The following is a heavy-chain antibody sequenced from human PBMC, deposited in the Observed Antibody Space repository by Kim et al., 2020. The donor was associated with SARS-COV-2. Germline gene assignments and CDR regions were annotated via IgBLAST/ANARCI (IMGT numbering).Heavy chain of an antibody. CDR2: IIPIFGTA. Sequence: SVKVSCKASGGTFSSYAISWVRQAPGQGLEWMGGIIPIFGTANYAQKFQGRVTITADESTSTAYMELSSLRSEDTAVYYCARLRLANRYYYGMDVWGQGTTVTVSS. J-gene: IGHJ6*02. V-gene: IGHV1-69*13. CDR3: ARLRLANRYYYGMDV. CDR1: GGTFSSYA. D-gene: IGHD5-12*01.